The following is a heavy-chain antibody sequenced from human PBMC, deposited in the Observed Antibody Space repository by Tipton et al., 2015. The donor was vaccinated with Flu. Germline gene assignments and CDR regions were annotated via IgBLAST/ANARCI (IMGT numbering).Heavy chain of an antibody. Sequence: LVKPTQTLSLTCVIPGDSVSSNVATWNWIRQSPSRGLEWLGKTYQRSMWHHIYAVSLRGRITITPDTSKNQFSLQLNSVTPEDTAVYYCARGSGSGPKDWFDPWGQGTQVTVSA. J-gene: IGHJ5*02. CDR1: GDSVSSNVAT. CDR2: TYQRSMWHH. V-gene: IGHV6-1*01. CDR3: ARGSGSGPKDWFDP. D-gene: IGHD3-10*01.